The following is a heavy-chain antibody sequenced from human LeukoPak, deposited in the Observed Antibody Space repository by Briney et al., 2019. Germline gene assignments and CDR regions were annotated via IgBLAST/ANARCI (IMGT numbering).Heavy chain of an antibody. J-gene: IGHJ4*02. V-gene: IGHV7-4-1*02. Sequence: ASVKVSCKASGYILSNYGMNWVRQAPGQGLEWMGLINTDTGNPTYAQGFTGRFVFSLDTSVSTAYLQISRLKAEDTAVYYCARGDWLLDYWGQGTLVTVSS. CDR1: GYILSNYG. D-gene: IGHD2-15*01. CDR2: INTDTGNP. CDR3: ARGDWLLDY.